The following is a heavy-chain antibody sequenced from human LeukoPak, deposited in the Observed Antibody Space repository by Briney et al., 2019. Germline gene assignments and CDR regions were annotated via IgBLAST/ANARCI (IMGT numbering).Heavy chain of an antibody. CDR3: VKDLYYDNSGYYSGAFDY. Sequence: GGSLRLSCSASGFTFKKYAMHWVRQAPGKGLEYVSAINSNGGRTYYADSVKGRFTISRDNSRNTLYLQMSSLRVDETAVYYCVKDLYYDNSGYYSGAFDYWGQGTLVTVSS. D-gene: IGHD3-22*01. CDR1: GFTFKKYA. J-gene: IGHJ4*02. V-gene: IGHV3-64D*09. CDR2: INSNGGRT.